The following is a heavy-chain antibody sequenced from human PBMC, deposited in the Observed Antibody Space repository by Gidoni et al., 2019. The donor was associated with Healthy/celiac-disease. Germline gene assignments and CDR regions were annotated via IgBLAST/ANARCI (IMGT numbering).Heavy chain of an antibody. CDR2: IYYSGST. J-gene: IGHJ4*02. D-gene: IGHD1-26*01. V-gene: IGHV4-59*01. CDR1: GGSISSYY. CDR3: AGGDSGSYFASLDY. Sequence: QVQLQESGPGLVKPSETLSLTCTVSGGSISSYYWSWIRQPPGKGLEWIGYIYYSGSTNYNPSLKSRVTISVDTSKNQFSLKLSSVTAADTAVYYCAGGDSGSYFASLDYWGQGTLVTVSS.